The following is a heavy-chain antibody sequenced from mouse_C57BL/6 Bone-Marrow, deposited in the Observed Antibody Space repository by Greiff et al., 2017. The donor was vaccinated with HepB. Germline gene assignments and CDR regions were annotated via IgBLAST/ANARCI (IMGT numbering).Heavy chain of an antibody. J-gene: IGHJ4*01. D-gene: IGHD1-1*01. CDR2: IDPENGDT. Sequence: EVQLQQSGAELVRPGASVKLSCTASGFNIKDDYMHWVKQRPEQGLEWIGWIDPENGDTEYASKFQGKATITADTSSNTAYLQLSSLTSEDTAVHYCTTWSLITTVRGVYAMDYWGQGTSVTVSS. CDR1: GFNIKDDY. CDR3: TTWSLITTVRGVYAMDY. V-gene: IGHV14-4*01.